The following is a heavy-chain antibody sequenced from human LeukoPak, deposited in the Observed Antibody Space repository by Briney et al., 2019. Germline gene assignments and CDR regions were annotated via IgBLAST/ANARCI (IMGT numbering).Heavy chain of an antibody. Sequence: GASVKVSCKASGYTFTSYAMNWVRQAPGQGLEWMGWINTNTGNLTYAQGFTGRFVFSLDTSVSTAYLQISSLKAEDTAVYYCTRDLFIDFWSGGGYWGQGTLVTVSS. V-gene: IGHV7-4-1*02. J-gene: IGHJ4*02. D-gene: IGHD3-3*01. CDR2: INTNTGNL. CDR1: GYTFTSYA. CDR3: TRDLFIDFWSGGGY.